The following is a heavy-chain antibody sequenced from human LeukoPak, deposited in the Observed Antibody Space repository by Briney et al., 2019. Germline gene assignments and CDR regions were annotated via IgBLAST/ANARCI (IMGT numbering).Heavy chain of an antibody. V-gene: IGHV6-1*01. CDR3: ARDLPAVAGTGGDP. J-gene: IGHJ5*02. CDR1: GDSVSSNSAA. Sequence: SQTLSLTCAISGDSVSSNSAAWIWIRQSPSRGLEWLGRTYYRSKWYTEYAVSVKSRITINPDTSKNQFSLQLSSVNPEDTAVYYCARDLPAVAGTGGDPWGQGTLVTVSS. CDR2: TYYRSKWYT. D-gene: IGHD6-19*01.